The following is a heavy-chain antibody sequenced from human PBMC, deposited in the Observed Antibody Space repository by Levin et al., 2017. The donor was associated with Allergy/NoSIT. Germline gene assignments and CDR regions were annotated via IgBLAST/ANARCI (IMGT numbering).Heavy chain of an antibody. CDR2: ISHSGST. CDR3: ARDYYDSRGSYFRTFDY. Sequence: SETLSLTCTVSGGSVSSADCQWTWIRQSPGKGLEWIGSISHSGSTYYNLSLKSRISISVDASKNQFSLKLSSVTASDTAVYYCARDYYDSRGSYFRTFDYWGQGSLVTVSS. J-gene: IGHJ4*02. CDR1: GGSVSSADCQ. V-gene: IGHV4-30-4*01. D-gene: IGHD3-22*01.